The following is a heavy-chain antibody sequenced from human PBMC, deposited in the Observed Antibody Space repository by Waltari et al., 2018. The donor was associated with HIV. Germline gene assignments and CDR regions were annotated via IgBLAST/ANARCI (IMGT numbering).Heavy chain of an antibody. J-gene: IGHJ4*02. CDR1: GFTFGNFW. Sequence: VESGGGLVQPGESVRLCCEASGFTFGNFWMSWVRQAPGKGLEWVANRKDDGSETHNVKSMRGRLSISRDNGNNSLYLQINGLRPEDTAIYYCAREGYYNFWSGYYAGFGVWGQGIRVIVSS. D-gene: IGHD3-3*01. CDR3: AREGYYNFWSGYYAGFGV. V-gene: IGHV3-7*03. CDR2: RKDDGSET.